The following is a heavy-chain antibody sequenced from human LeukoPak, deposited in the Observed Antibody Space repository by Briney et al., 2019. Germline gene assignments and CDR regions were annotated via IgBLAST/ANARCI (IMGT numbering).Heavy chain of an antibody. CDR1: GYSISSGYY. V-gene: IGHV4-38-2*02. D-gene: IGHD1-26*01. CDR3: GRDRSGGYSVDY. J-gene: IGHJ4*02. CDR2: MYHSGST. Sequence: SETLSLTCAVSGYSISSGYYWGWIRPPPGKGLEWIASMYHSGSTYYNPSLKSRVTLSVDTSKNQFSLKMSSVTAADTAVYYCGRDRSGGYSVDYWGQGTLVTVS.